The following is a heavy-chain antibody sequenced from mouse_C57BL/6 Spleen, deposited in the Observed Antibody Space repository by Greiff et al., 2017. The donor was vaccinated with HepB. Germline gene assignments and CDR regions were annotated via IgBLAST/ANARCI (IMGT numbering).Heavy chain of an antibody. D-gene: IGHD2-4*01. Sequence: QVQLQQPGAELVKPGASVKMSCTASGYTFTGYWITWVKQRPGQGLEWIGEIDPGSGSTNYNEKFKGKATMTVDTSSSTAYMQLSRLTSEDAAVYYCARDDYDHACFDYWGQGTLVTVSA. J-gene: IGHJ3*01. CDR3: ARDDYDHACFDY. V-gene: IGHV1-55*01. CDR1: GYTFTGYW. CDR2: IDPGSGST.